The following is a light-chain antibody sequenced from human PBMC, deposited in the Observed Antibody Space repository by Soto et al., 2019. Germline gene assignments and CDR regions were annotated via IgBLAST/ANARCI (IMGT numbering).Light chain of an antibody. CDR3: SSYTSSTAYI. V-gene: IGLV2-14*03. J-gene: IGLJ1*01. CDR1: SSDVGGYNY. Sequence: QSVLTQPASVSGSPGQSITISCTGTSSDVGGYNYVSWYQQHPGDAPKLMIYHVTNRPSGVSNRFSGSKSGNTASLTISGLQAEDEADYYCSSYTSSTAYIFGTGTKLTVL. CDR2: HVT.